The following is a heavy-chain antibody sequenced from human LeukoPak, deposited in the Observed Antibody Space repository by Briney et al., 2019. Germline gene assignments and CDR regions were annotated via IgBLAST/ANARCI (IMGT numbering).Heavy chain of an antibody. CDR3: ARGGGRDPFNVAY. CDR1: GFTFSSCE. Sequence: PGGSLRLSCVASGFTFSSCEMNWVRQAPGRGLEWVANIKPDGSAQYYVDSVKGRFSISRDNAKNSLYLQMNSLRVEDTAVYYCARGGGRDPFNVAYWGQGTLVTVSS. J-gene: IGHJ4*02. D-gene: IGHD3-10*01. CDR2: IKPDGSAQ. V-gene: IGHV3-7*04.